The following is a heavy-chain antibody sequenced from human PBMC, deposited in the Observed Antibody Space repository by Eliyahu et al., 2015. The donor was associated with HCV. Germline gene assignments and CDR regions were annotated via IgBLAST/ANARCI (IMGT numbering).Heavy chain of an antibody. CDR2: ISNSGSYI. CDR1: VSTYX. V-gene: IGHV3-21*01. D-gene: IGHD5-12*01. J-gene: IGHJ4*02. Sequence: EVQLVESGGGLVKPGGSLRLSCAASVSTYXMNWVRQPPGKGLEWVSSISNSGSYIYYADSVRGRFTISRDNAKNSLYLQMNSLRAEDTAVYYCARGAYTGNDYLYYFDYWGQGTLVTVSS. CDR3: ARGAYTGNDYLYYFDY.